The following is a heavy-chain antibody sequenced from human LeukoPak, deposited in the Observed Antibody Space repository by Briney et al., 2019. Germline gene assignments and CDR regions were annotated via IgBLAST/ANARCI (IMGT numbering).Heavy chain of an antibody. CDR3: AKSPAAAAGSPPGY. J-gene: IGHJ4*02. CDR2: ISGSGGST. D-gene: IGHD6-13*01. Sequence: GGSLRLSCAASGFTFSSYAMSWVRQAPGKGLEWVSAISGSGGSTYYADSVKGRFTISRDNSKNTLNLQMNSLRAEDTAVYYCAKSPAAAAGSPPGYWGQGTLVTVSS. V-gene: IGHV3-23*01. CDR1: GFTFSSYA.